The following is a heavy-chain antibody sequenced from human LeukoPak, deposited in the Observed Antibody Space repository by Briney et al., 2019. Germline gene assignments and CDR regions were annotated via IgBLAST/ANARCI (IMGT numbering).Heavy chain of an antibody. CDR3: ARALHDAFDI. D-gene: IGHD4-11*01. CDR1: GFTFSSYS. Sequence: GGSLRLSCAASGFTFSSYSMNWVRQAPGKGLEWVSSISSSSSHIYYADSVKGRFTISRDNAKNSLYLQMNSLRAEDTAVYYCARALHDAFDIWGQGTMVTVSS. CDR2: ISSSSSHI. J-gene: IGHJ3*02. V-gene: IGHV3-21*01.